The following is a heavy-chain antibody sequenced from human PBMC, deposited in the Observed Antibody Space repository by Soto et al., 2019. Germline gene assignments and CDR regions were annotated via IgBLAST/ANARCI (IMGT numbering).Heavy chain of an antibody. CDR1: GFAFGSYN. CDR3: VKEISPHYYYYHGMDV. V-gene: IGHV3-64D*06. CDR2: ITSTGGTA. J-gene: IGHJ6*02. Sequence: GGSLRLSCSASGFAFGSYNMHWVRQAPGKGLERVSTITSTGGTAFYADSVKGRFTISRNNSKNTLYLQMSSLRAEDTAIYYCVKEISPHYYYYHGMDVWGQGTTVTVSS.